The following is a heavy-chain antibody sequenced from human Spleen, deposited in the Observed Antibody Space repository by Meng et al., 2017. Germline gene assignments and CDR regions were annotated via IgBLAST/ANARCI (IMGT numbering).Heavy chain of an antibody. J-gene: IGHJ4*02. CDR2: IYYSGNT. D-gene: IGHD3-22*01. CDR3: AREDSRGLNFDS. V-gene: IGHV4-31*03. CDR1: GGSINSAVHY. Sequence: QLQESGPGLVKPSQILSLTCTVSGGSINSAVHYRSWIRQHPGKGLEWIGYIYYSGNTHYTPSLKSRASISVDTSKNQFSLKLSSVTVADTAMYYCAREDSRGLNFDSWGKGTLVTVSS.